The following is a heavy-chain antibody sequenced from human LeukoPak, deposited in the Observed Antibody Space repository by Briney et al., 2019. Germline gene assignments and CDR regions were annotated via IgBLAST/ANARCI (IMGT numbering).Heavy chain of an antibody. CDR2: VSSDGNSK. J-gene: IGHJ4*02. CDR1: GFTFSPYA. CDR3: AKVEWFGEPKFDY. D-gene: IGHD3-10*01. V-gene: IGHV3-30-3*01. Sequence: PGRSLRLSCAASGFTFSPYAMHWVRQAPCKGLEWVAIVSSDGNSKYYADSVKGRFTISRDNSKNTLYLQMNSLRAEDTAIYYCAKVEWFGEPKFDYWGQGTLVTVSS.